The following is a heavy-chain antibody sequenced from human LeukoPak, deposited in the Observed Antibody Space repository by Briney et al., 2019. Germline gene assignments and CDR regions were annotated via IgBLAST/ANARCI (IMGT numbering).Heavy chain of an antibody. CDR3: AARGDSSGTIGYYYYYYMDV. CDR2: IKQDGSEK. J-gene: IGHJ6*03. D-gene: IGHD3-22*01. CDR1: GFTFSSYW. V-gene: IGHV3-7*01. Sequence: PGGSLRLSCAAYGFTFSSYWMSWVRQAPGKGLEWVANIKQDGSEKYYVDSVKGRCTISRDNAKNSLYLQMNSLRAEDTAVYYCAARGDSSGTIGYYYYYYMDVWGKGTTVTISS.